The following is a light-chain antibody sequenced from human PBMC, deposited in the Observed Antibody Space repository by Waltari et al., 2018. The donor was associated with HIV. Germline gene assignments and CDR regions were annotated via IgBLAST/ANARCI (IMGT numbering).Light chain of an antibody. Sequence: IVMTQSPASLSVSPGHTVSLSCRASDSVKNNLAWYQQRPGQAPRLLLYGASTRATGVAARFSGSGSGTEFTLTISSLQSEDFAVYYCQQYNRWPPYSFGQGTKLEIK. CDR1: DSVKNN. J-gene: IGKJ2*03. V-gene: IGKV3-15*01. CDR2: GAS. CDR3: QQYNRWPPYS.